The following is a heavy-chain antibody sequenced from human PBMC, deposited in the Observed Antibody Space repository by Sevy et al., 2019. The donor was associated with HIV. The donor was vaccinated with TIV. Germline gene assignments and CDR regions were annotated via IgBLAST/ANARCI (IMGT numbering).Heavy chain of an antibody. J-gene: IGHJ4*02. CDR1: GFTFSDHY. V-gene: IGHV3-72*01. CDR3: ARGHYDFWSGYLDY. CDR2: TRNKANSYTT. Sequence: GGSLRLSCAASGFTFSDHYMDWVRQAPGKGLEWVGRTRNKANSYTTEYAASEKGRFTISRDDSKNSLYLQMNSLKTEDTAVYYCARGHYDFWSGYLDYWGQGTLVTVSS. D-gene: IGHD3-3*01.